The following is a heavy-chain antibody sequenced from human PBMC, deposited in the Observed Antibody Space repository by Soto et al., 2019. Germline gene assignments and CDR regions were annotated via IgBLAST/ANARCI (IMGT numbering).Heavy chain of an antibody. D-gene: IGHD1-7*01. J-gene: IGHJ3*02. V-gene: IGHV1-8*01. CDR1: GYTFTSYD. CDR3: ARLGTTDAFDI. Sequence: ASVKVSCKASGYTFTSYDINWVRRATGQGLEWMGWMNPDSGNTGYAQKFQGRVTMTRNTSISTAYMELSSLRSEDTAVYYCARLGTTDAFDIWGQGTMVTVSS. CDR2: MNPDSGNT.